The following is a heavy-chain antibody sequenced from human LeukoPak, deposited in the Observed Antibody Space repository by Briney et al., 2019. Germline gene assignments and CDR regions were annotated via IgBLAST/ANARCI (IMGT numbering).Heavy chain of an antibody. J-gene: IGHJ4*02. D-gene: IGHD6-13*01. Sequence: LSGGSLRLSCAASGFTFDDYGMSWVRHAPGKGLEWVSGINWNGGSTGYADSVKSRFTISRDNAKNSLYLQLNSLRAEDTALYYCARGWSSSWYFYWGQGTLVTVSS. V-gene: IGHV3-20*04. CDR2: INWNGGST. CDR1: GFTFDDYG. CDR3: ARGWSSSWYFY.